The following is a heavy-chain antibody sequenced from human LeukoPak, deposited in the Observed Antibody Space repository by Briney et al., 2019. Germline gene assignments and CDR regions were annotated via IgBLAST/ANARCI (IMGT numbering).Heavy chain of an antibody. V-gene: IGHV1-2*02. Sequence: ASVKVSCKPSGYTFTRYYMNWVGQAPGQQREGMGWINPYSGGTNYAQKCRGRVTMTRDTSISTAYMELSRLRSDDTAVYYCLLLWFGDLPTAIIGYWGQGTLVTVSS. CDR1: GYTFTRYY. D-gene: IGHD3-10*01. CDR3: LLLWFGDLPTAIIGY. J-gene: IGHJ4*02. CDR2: INPYSGGT.